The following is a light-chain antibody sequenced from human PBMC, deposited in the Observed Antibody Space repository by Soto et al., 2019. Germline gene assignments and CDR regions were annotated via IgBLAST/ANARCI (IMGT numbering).Light chain of an antibody. V-gene: IGKV3-11*01. CDR2: DAS. CDR3: QQYNNWLT. J-gene: IGKJ5*01. CDR1: QSVRTY. Sequence: EIVLTQSPATLSLFPGERATLSCRASQSVRTYLAWYQQKPGQAPRLLISDASNRATGTPARFSGSGSGTEFTLTISSLQSEDFAVYYCQQYNNWLTFGQGTRLEIK.